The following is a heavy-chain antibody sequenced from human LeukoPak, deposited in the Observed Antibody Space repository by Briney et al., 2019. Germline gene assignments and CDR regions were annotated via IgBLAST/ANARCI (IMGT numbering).Heavy chain of an antibody. CDR3: ARVTGLAVFGVVVIDD. CDR1: GGSISSGGYY. D-gene: IGHD3-3*01. Sequence: PSQTLSLTCTVSGGSISSGGYYWSWIRQHPGKGLEWIGYIYYSGSTYYNPSLKSRVTISVDTSKNHFSLKVSSVTAADTAVYYCARVTGLAVFGVVVIDDWGQGTLVTVSS. CDR2: IYYSGST. J-gene: IGHJ4*02. V-gene: IGHV4-31*03.